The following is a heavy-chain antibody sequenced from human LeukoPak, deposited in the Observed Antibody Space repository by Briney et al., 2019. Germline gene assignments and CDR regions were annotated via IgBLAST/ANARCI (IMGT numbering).Heavy chain of an antibody. J-gene: IGHJ6*02. CDR3: ATARTSDYGDDYYYYYGMDV. Sequence: ASVKVSCKVSGYTLTVLSMHWVRQAPGKGLEWMGGFDPEDGETIYAQKFQGRVTMTEDTSTDTAYMELSSLRSEDTAVYYCATARTSDYGDDYYYYYGMDVWGQGTTVTVSS. CDR2: FDPEDGET. D-gene: IGHD4-17*01. CDR1: GYTLTVLS. V-gene: IGHV1-24*01.